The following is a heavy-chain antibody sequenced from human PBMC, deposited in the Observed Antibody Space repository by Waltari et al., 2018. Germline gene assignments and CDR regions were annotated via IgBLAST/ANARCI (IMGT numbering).Heavy chain of an antibody. J-gene: IGHJ4*02. V-gene: IGHV3-49*03. CDR3: NGRDDYNGGH. Sequence: EVQLVESGGRLVQPGRSLRLSCATSGFSFSEYGISWFRHVPGKGLEWLGFLRSEAYGGTPEYAASVRGRFTISRDDSKGLAYLQMNNLRTEDTAVYYCNGRDDYNGGHWGQGTLVTVSS. CDR2: LRSEAYGGTP. D-gene: IGHD4-4*01. CDR1: GFSFSEYG.